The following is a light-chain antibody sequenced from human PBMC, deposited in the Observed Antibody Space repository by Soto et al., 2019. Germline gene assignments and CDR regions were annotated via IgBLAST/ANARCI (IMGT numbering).Light chain of an antibody. CDR3: QQYGSSPWT. CDR2: GVA. Sequence: ENVLTQYPDTLSLSPGGRATLSCRARQSVHSGHLAWYQQKPGQAPRLLIYGVASRATGIPDRFSGSGSGKDVAVTISRLEPEDFALYYCQQYGSSPWTGGQGTKVEI. V-gene: IGKV3-20*01. J-gene: IGKJ1*01. CDR1: QSVHSGH.